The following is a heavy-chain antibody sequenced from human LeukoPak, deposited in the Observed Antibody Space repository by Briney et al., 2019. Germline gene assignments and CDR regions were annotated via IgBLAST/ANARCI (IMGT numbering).Heavy chain of an antibody. Sequence: GGSLRLSCAASGFTFSSYSMNWVRQAPGKGLEWVSSISSSSSYIYYADSVKGRFTISRDNAKNSLYLQMNSLRAEDTAVYYCARVPSSTTLGAFDIWGQGTMVTVSS. CDR1: GFTFSSYS. CDR2: ISSSSSYI. J-gene: IGHJ3*02. CDR3: ARVPSSTTLGAFDI. V-gene: IGHV3-21*01. D-gene: IGHD2-2*01.